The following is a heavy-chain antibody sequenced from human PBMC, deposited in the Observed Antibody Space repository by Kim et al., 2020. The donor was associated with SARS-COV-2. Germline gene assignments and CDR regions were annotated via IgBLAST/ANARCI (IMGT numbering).Heavy chain of an antibody. J-gene: IGHJ4*02. Sequence: GGSLRLSCAASGFTFGNNGMSWVRQTPGKGLEWGSDILAGYTGTYYADSVKGRFTLSRDNSKNTVYLHMSSLRAGDTAVYYCTGHGSGSSWGQGTLVTVSS. CDR2: ILAGYTGT. D-gene: IGHD3-10*01. CDR1: GFTFGNNG. CDR3: TGHGSGSS. V-gene: IGHV3-23*01.